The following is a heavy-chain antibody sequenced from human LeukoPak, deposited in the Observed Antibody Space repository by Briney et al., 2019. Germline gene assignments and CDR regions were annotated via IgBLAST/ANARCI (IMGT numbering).Heavy chain of an antibody. CDR3: ARDSGSYNY. Sequence: ASVKVSCKVSGYTFTNYDINWVRQASGQGLEWMGWMNPNSGNTGYAQKFQGRVTMTRNIAISTAYMELRSLRSDDTAVYYCARDSGSYNYWGQGTLVTVSS. V-gene: IGHV1-8*01. CDR2: MNPNSGNT. J-gene: IGHJ4*02. D-gene: IGHD1-26*01. CDR1: GYTFTNYD.